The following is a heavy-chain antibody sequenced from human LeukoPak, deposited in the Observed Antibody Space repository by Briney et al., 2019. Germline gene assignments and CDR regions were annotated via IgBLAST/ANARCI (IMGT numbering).Heavy chain of an antibody. V-gene: IGHV3-48*03. J-gene: IGHJ4*02. CDR3: AKDAGYCTNGVCFYFDY. CDR1: GFTFSSYE. CDR2: ITGSGSSF. Sequence: GGSLRLSCAVSGFTFSSYEMNWVRQAPGKGLEWVSYITGSGSSFSYADSVTGRFTISRDNSKNTLYLQMNSLRAEDTAVYYCAKDAGYCTNGVCFYFDYWGQGTLVTVSS. D-gene: IGHD2-8*01.